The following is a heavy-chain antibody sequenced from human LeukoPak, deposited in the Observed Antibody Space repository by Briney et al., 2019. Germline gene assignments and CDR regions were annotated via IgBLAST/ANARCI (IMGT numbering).Heavy chain of an antibody. D-gene: IGHD3-3*01. CDR1: GGSISSSNYY. V-gene: IGHV4-39*01. CDR2: IHYGGST. Sequence: SETLSLTCTVSGGSISSSNYYWGWIRQPPGKGLEWIGSIHYGGSTYYNPSLKGRVTISVDTSKNQFSLKLSSVTAADTAVYYCARQLYYDFWSGPRGWFDPWGQGTLVTVSS. J-gene: IGHJ5*02. CDR3: ARQLYYDFWSGPRGWFDP.